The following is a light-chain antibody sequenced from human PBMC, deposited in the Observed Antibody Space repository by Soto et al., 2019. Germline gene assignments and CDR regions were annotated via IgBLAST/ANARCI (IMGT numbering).Light chain of an antibody. CDR3: QSYDSSLSGYV. CDR1: SSDVGAYIY. V-gene: IGLV2-14*03. CDR2: EVN. J-gene: IGLJ1*01. Sequence: QSVLTQPASVSGSPGQSITISCGGTSSDVGAYIYVSWYQQYPGKAPKLIIYEVNNRPSGVSGRFSGSKSDTTAYLTISGLQAEDEADYYCQSYDSSLSGYVFGTGTKVTVL.